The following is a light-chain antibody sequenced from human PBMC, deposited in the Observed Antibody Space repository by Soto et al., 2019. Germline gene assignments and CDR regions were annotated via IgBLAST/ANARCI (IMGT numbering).Light chain of an antibody. CDR3: QQYNNWPPMA. CDR2: GAS. Sequence: EIVMTQSPATLSVSPGERATLSCRASQSVSSNLAWYQQKPGQAPRLLIYGASTRATGIPARFSGSGSGTESTLTISSLQSEDFAVYYWQQYNNWPPMAFGQGTNVEI. V-gene: IGKV3-15*01. J-gene: IGKJ1*01. CDR1: QSVSSN.